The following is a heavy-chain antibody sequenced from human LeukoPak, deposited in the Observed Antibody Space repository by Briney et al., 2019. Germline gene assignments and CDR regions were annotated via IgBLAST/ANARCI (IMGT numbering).Heavy chain of an antibody. CDR2: INAGNGNT. V-gene: IGHV1-3*03. Sequence: GASVKVSCKASGYTFTSYGISWVRQAPGQRLEWMGWINAGNGNTKYSQGFQGRVTITRDTSASTAYMELSSLRSEDMAVYYCAREYGVAAAFGAFDIWGQGTMVTVSS. CDR1: GYTFTSYG. J-gene: IGHJ3*02. D-gene: IGHD6-13*01. CDR3: AREYGVAAAFGAFDI.